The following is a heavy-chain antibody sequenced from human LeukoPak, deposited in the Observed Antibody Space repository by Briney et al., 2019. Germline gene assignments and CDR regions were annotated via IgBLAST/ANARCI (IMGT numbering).Heavy chain of an antibody. CDR1: GFTVSSNY. Sequence: PGGSLRLSCAASGFTVSSNYMSWVRQAPGKGLEWVSVIYSGGSTYYADSVKGRFTISRDNSKNTLYLQMNSLRAKDTAVYYCARDFLGMATDYWGQGTLVTVSS. D-gene: IGHD5-24*01. V-gene: IGHV3-53*01. CDR3: ARDFLGMATDY. CDR2: IYSGGST. J-gene: IGHJ4*02.